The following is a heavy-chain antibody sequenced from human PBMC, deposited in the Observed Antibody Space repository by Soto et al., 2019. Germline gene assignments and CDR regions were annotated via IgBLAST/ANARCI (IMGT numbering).Heavy chain of an antibody. CDR2: INSDESSI. V-gene: IGHV3-74*01. J-gene: IGHJ6*02. Sequence: EVQLVESGGGLVQPGGSLRLSCAASGFTFSSFWMQWVRQAPEKGLVWVSRINSDESSISYADSVKGRFTISRDNAKNTLYLQMNSLRAEDTAVYYCARDTSSSRVYYYYGMDVWGQGTTVTVSS. CDR3: ARDTSSSRVYYYYGMDV. D-gene: IGHD6-6*01. CDR1: GFTFSSFW.